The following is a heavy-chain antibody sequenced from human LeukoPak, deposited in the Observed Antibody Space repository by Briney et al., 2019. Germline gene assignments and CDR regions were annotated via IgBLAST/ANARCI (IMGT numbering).Heavy chain of an antibody. Sequence: SGGSLRLSCAASGFTFSSYWMSWVRQAPGKGLEWVANIKQDGSEKYYVDSVKGRFTISRDNAKNSLYLQMDSLRAEDTAVYYCARDWDDSSGYPFDYWGQGTLVTVSS. CDR1: GFTFSSYW. V-gene: IGHV3-7*01. J-gene: IGHJ4*02. CDR2: IKQDGSEK. D-gene: IGHD3-22*01. CDR3: ARDWDDSSGYPFDY.